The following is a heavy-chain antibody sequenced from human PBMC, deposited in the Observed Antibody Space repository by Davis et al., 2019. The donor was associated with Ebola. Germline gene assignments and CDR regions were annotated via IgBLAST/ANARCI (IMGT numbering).Heavy chain of an antibody. V-gene: IGHV4-34*01. Sequence: SETLSLTCAVYGGSFSGYYWSWIRQPPGKGLEWIGEINHSGSTNYNPSLKSRVTISVDKSKNQFSLKLSSVTAADTAVYYCARRLRFLEWLFLSYFDYWGQGTLVTVSS. CDR2: INHSGST. CDR3: ARRLRFLEWLFLSYFDY. J-gene: IGHJ4*02. D-gene: IGHD3-3*01. CDR1: GGSFSGYY.